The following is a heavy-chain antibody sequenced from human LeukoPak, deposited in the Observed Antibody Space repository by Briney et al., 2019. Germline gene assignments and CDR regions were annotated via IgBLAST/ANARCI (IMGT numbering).Heavy chain of an antibody. CDR2: IYHSGST. CDR1: GESFSGYF. D-gene: IGHD6-13*01. V-gene: IGHV4-34*01. CDR3: ARARSRSWYFDL. J-gene: IGHJ2*01. Sequence: SETLSLTCAVYGESFSGYFWNWIRQPPGKGLEWIGYIYHSGSTYYNPSLKSRVTISVDTSKNQFSLKLSSVTAADTAVYYCARARSRSWYFDLWGRGTLVTVSS.